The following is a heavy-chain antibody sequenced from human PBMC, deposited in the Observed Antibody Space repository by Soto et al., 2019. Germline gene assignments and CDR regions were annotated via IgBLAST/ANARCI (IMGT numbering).Heavy chain of an antibody. Sequence: QVQLQQSGPGLVKPSQTLSLTCAISGDSVSSNSAAWNWIRQSPSRGLEWLGRTYYRSKWYHEYAVSVQGRITINPDKSKNQFSLQLNSVTPEDAAVYYCARTNGYLDYWGQGTLVTVSS. CDR3: ARTNGYLDY. J-gene: IGHJ4*02. CDR1: GDSVSSNSAA. D-gene: IGHD4-17*01. V-gene: IGHV6-1*01. CDR2: TYYRSKWYH.